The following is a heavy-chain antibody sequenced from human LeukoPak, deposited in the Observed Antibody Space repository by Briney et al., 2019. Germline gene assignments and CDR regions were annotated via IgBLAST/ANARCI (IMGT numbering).Heavy chain of an antibody. J-gene: IGHJ4*02. CDR3: ARGRGGIATAGKDY. V-gene: IGHV1-8*01. CDR1: GYTFTSYD. D-gene: IGHD6-13*01. Sequence: ASVKVSCKASGYTFTSYDINWVRQATGQGLEWMGWMNPNSGNTGYAQKFQGRVTMTGNTSISTAYMELSSLRSEDTAVYYCARGRGGIATAGKDYWGQGTLVTVSS. CDR2: MNPNSGNT.